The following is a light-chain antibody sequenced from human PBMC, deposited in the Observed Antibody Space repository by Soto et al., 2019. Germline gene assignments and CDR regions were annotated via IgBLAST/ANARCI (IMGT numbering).Light chain of an antibody. J-gene: IGLJ2*01. CDR2: SNN. Sequence: QSVLTQPPSASGTPGQRVNISCSGSSSNIGSNTVNWYQQLPGTAPKLLIYSNNQRPSGFPDRFSCSKSGTSASLAISGLQSEDEADYYCAAWDDSLNGVVFGGGTKVTVL. CDR1: SSNIGSNT. CDR3: AAWDDSLNGVV. V-gene: IGLV1-44*01.